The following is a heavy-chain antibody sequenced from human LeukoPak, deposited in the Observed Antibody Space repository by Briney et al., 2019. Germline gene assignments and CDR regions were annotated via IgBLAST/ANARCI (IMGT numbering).Heavy chain of an antibody. CDR2: IIPILGIA. V-gene: IGHV1-69*04. Sequence: VASVKVSCKASGGTFSSYAISWVRQAPGQGLEWMGRIIPILGIANYAQKFQGRVTITADKSTSTAYMELSSLRSEDTAVYYCARDICGSTSCHFDYWGQGTLVTVSS. CDR3: ARDICGSTSCHFDY. CDR1: GGTFSSYA. D-gene: IGHD2-2*01. J-gene: IGHJ4*02.